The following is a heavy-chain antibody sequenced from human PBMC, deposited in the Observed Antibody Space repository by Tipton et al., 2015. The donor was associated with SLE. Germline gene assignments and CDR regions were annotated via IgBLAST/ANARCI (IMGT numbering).Heavy chain of an antibody. Sequence: SLRLSCAASGFTFSDYYMSWIRQAPGKGLEWVSYISNSGKTIYDADSVKGRFTISRDNAKSSLYLQMNSLRAEDTAVYYCARDPGGTGYSRGTFDIWGQGTMVTVSS. J-gene: IGHJ3*02. D-gene: IGHD3/OR15-3a*01. CDR2: ISNSGKTI. CDR1: GFTFSDYY. V-gene: IGHV3-11*04. CDR3: ARDPGGTGYSRGTFDI.